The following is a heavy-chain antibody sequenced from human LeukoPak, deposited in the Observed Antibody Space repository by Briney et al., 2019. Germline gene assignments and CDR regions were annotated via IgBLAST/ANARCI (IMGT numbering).Heavy chain of an antibody. D-gene: IGHD1-26*01. V-gene: IGHV4-61*02. CDR1: GGSISSGSYY. Sequence: SQTLSLTCTVSGGSISSGSYYWSWIRQPAGKGLEWIGRIYTSGSTNYNPSLKSRVTISVDTSKNQFSLKLSSVTAADTAVYYCARGVVGARDAFDIWGQGTMVTVSS. CDR2: IYTSGST. J-gene: IGHJ3*02. CDR3: ARGVVGARDAFDI.